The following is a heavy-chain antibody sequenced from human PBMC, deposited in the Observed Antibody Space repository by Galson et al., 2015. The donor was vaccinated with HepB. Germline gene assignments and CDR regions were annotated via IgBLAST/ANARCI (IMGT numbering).Heavy chain of an antibody. Sequence: SVKVSCKASGGTFSSYAISWVRQAPGQGLEWMGRIIPILGIANYAQKFQGRVTITADNSTSTAYMELSSLRSEDTAVYYCARDSSGWYRGPVGWFDPWGQGTLVTVSS. D-gene: IGHD6-19*01. V-gene: IGHV1-69*04. J-gene: IGHJ5*02. CDR2: IIPILGIA. CDR3: ARDSSGWYRGPVGWFDP. CDR1: GGTFSSYA.